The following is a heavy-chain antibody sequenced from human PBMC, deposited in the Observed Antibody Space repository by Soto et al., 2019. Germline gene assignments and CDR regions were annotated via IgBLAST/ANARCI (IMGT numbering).Heavy chain of an antibody. CDR3: TRLHTYACDD. Sequence: EVQLVESGGGLVQPGGSLKLSCAASGFTFSGSAMHWVRQASGKGLEWVGRIRSKANSYATAYAASVKGRFTISRDDSKNTAYLQMNSLKTEDTAVYYCTRLHTYACDDWGQGTLVTVSS. D-gene: IGHD2-2*01. V-gene: IGHV3-73*01. J-gene: IGHJ4*02. CDR2: IRSKANSYAT. CDR1: GFTFSGSA.